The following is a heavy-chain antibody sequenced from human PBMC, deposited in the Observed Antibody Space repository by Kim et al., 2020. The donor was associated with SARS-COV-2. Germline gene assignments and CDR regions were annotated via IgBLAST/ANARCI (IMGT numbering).Heavy chain of an antibody. V-gene: IGHV4-39*01. CDR3: ARLYGDYGADYYGMDV. J-gene: IGHJ6*02. CDR2: IYYSGST. D-gene: IGHD4-17*01. CDR1: GGSISSSSYY. Sequence: SETLSLTCTVSGGSISSSSYYWGWIRQPPGKGLEWIGSIYYSGSTYYNPCLKSRVTISVDTSKNQFSLKLSSVTAADTAEYYCARLYGDYGADYYGMDVWGQGTTVTVSS.